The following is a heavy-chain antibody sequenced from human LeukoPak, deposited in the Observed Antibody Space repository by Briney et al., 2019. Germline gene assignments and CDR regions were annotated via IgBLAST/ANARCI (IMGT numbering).Heavy chain of an antibody. J-gene: IGHJ4*02. CDR1: GFTFSSYA. Sequence: GGSLRPSCAASGFTFSSYAMHWVRQAPGKGLEWVAVISYDGSNKYYADSVKGRFTISRDNSKNTLYLQMNSLRAEDTAVYYCARVTRYYDSSGPFDYWGQGTLVTVSS. D-gene: IGHD3-22*01. CDR3: ARVTRYYDSSGPFDY. V-gene: IGHV3-30-3*01. CDR2: ISYDGSNK.